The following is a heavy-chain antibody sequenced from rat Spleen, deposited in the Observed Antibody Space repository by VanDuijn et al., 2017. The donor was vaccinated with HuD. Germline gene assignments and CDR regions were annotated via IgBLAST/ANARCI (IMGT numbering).Heavy chain of an antibody. J-gene: IGHJ2*01. CDR3: ARRHYGYTDYFDY. D-gene: IGHD1-9*01. CDR1: GFTFSDYG. V-gene: IGHV5-29*01. Sequence: EVQLVESDGDLVQPGRSLKLSCAASGFTFSDYGVAWVRQAPTTGLEWVATISYGDSSGHSGTYYRDSVRGRFTIARDDAKSTLSLQMDSLRSEDTATYYCARRHYGYTDYFDYWGQGVMVTVSS. CDR2: ISYGDSSGHSGT.